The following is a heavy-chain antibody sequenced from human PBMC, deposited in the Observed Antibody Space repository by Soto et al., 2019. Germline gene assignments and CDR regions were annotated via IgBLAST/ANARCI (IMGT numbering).Heavy chain of an antibody. D-gene: IGHD3-22*01. J-gene: IGHJ4*02. V-gene: IGHV1-3*01. Sequence: ASVKVSCKASGYTFTSYPMHWVRQAPGQGLEWMGWINAGNGDTKYSQKFQGRVTITRDTSAITAYMGLSSLRSEDTAVYYCARDWTHYDSSGPGDYWGQGTLVTVSS. CDR2: INAGNGDT. CDR1: GYTFTSYP. CDR3: ARDWTHYDSSGPGDY.